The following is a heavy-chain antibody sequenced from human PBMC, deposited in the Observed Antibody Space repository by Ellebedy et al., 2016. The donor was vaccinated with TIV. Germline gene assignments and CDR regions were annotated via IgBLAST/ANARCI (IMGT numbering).Heavy chain of an antibody. CDR1: GFTFSNFA. CDR3: ATGRYSSGRPRVYYGLDV. J-gene: IGHJ6*02. CDR2: ISYDGSNS. V-gene: IGHV3-30*04. D-gene: IGHD6-19*01. Sequence: GESLKISCAASGFTFSNFAMHWVRQAPGKGLEWVAAISYDGSNSYYGDSVKGRFSLSRDNSKNTMFLQLSRLKPEDTAVYYCATGRYSSGRPRVYYGLDVWGQGTTLTVSS.